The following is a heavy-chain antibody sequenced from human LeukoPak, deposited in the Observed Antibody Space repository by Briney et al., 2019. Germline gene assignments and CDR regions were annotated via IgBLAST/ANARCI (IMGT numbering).Heavy chain of an antibody. CDR3: AKDIAAIVGDAFDI. Sequence: GGSLRLSCAASGFTFRTYWMTGVRQAPGKGRDGGANMKGDGSEIYYVDSVKGRFTISRDNAKNSLYLQMNSLRAEDTALYYCAKDIAAIVGDAFDIWGQGTMVTVSS. V-gene: IGHV3-7*03. D-gene: IGHD1-26*01. CDR1: GFTFRTYW. J-gene: IGHJ3*02. CDR2: MKGDGSEI.